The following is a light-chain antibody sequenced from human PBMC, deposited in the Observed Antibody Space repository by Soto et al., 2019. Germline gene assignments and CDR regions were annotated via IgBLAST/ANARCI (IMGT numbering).Light chain of an antibody. V-gene: IGLV1-40*01. CDR3: QSSDSSLSGSRV. J-gene: IGLJ1*01. Sequence: ALTQPPSVSGAPGQRVTISCTGSSSNIGAGYHVHWYQQLPGTAPKLLIYGNSNRPSGVPDRFSGSRSGTSASLAITGLQAEDEADYYCQSSDSSLSGSRVFGTGTKVTVL. CDR1: SSNIGAGYH. CDR2: GNS.